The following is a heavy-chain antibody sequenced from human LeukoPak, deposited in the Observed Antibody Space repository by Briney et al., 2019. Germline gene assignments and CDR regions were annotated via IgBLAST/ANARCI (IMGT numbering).Heavy chain of an antibody. J-gene: IGHJ3*02. Sequence: ASVEVSCKTSGNTFTGYYIHWVRQAPGQGPEWMGWINPNSGGTNYAQKFQGRVTMTRDTSISTAYMELTRLGSDDTAVYYCATVKAKDAFDIWGQGTMVTVSS. CDR3: ATVKAKDAFDI. V-gene: IGHV1-2*02. CDR2: INPNSGGT. CDR1: GNTFTGYY.